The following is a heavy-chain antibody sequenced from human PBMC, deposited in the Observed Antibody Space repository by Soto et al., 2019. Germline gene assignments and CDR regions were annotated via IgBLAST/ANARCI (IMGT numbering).Heavy chain of an antibody. J-gene: IGHJ6*02. CDR2: IIPIFGTA. Sequence: SVMVSCKASGGTFCSYAISWVRQAPGQGLEWMGGIIPIFGTANYAQKFQGRVTITADESTSTAYMELSSLRSEDTAVYYCARGFRGYYYGMDVWGQGTTVTVSS. CDR1: GGTFCSYA. D-gene: IGHD3-16*01. V-gene: IGHV1-69*13. CDR3: ARGFRGYYYGMDV.